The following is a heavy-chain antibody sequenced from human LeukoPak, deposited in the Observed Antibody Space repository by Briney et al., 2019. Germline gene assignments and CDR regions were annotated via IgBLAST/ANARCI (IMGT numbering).Heavy chain of an antibody. CDR3: ARTSGSSATFDY. D-gene: IGHD6-13*01. V-gene: IGHV2-5*02. J-gene: IGHJ4*02. CDR2: VYWDDDK. CDR1: GFSLSTTAEG. Sequence: SGPTLVRPTQTLTLTCTFSGFSLSTTAEGVCWIRQPPGKALEWLALVYWDDDKRYSPSLKSRLTITKDTSKNQVVLTMTNLDPVDTATYYCARTSGSSATFDYWGQGTLVTVSS.